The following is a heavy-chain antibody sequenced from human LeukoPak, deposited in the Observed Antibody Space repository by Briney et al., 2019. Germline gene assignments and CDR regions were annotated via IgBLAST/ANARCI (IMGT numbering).Heavy chain of an antibody. J-gene: IGHJ4*02. V-gene: IGHV3-43*01. D-gene: IGHD1-26*01. CDR2: ITCDGGST. CDR3: ARERGRVIDY. CDR1: GFTCDEYT. Sequence: GGSLRLSCSGSGFTCDEYTMDWVRQGPGKGLQGGSLITCDGGSTFYADSGKGRFTISRDNSKKSLSLQMYGLSLEDTVLYYCARERGRVIDYWGQGTPVTVSS.